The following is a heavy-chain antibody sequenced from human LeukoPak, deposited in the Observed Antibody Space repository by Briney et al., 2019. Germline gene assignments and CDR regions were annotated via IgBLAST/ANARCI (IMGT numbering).Heavy chain of an antibody. D-gene: IGHD3-10*01. CDR3: ARVGGWFGELLSHYYYYYYMDV. CDR1: GYSISSGYY. Sequence: SETLSLTCTVSGYSISSGYYWGWIRQPPGKGLEWIGSIYHSGSTYYNPSLKSRVTISVDTSENQFPLKLSSVTAADTAVYYCARVGGWFGELLSHYYYYYYMDVWGKGTTDTVSS. CDR2: IYHSGST. V-gene: IGHV4-38-2*02. J-gene: IGHJ6*03.